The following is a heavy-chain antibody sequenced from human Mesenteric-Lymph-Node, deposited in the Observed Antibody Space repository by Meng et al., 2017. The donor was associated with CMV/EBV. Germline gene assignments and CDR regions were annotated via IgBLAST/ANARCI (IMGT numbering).Heavy chain of an antibody. CDR2: IRYDGTAK. CDR3: AKVVHFGDYEPFDM. D-gene: IGHD3-10*01. J-gene: IGHJ3*02. V-gene: IGHV3-30*02. Sequence: GESLKISCEASGFTFSDYYMSWVRQAPGKGLEWVAFIRYDGTAKYYADSVKGRFTISRDDSKNTLYLQMNSLRADDTATYYCAKVVHFGDYEPFDMWGQGTMVTVSS. CDR1: GFTFSDYY.